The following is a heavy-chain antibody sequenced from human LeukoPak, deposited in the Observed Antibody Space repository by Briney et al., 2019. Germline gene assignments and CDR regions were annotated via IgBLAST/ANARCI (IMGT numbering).Heavy chain of an antibody. CDR3: ARAEDYGDYYFDY. J-gene: IGHJ4*02. Sequence: PSETLSLTCTVSGGSISSYYWSWIRQPPGKGLEWIGYIYYRGSTNYNPSLKSRVTISVDTSKNQFSLKLSSVTAADTAVYYCARAEDYGDYYFDYWGQGTLVTVSS. D-gene: IGHD4-17*01. CDR1: GGSISSYY. V-gene: IGHV4-59*01. CDR2: IYYRGST.